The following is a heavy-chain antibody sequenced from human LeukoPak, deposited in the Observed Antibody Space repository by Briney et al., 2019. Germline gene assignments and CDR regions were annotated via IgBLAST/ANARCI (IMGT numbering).Heavy chain of an antibody. D-gene: IGHD3-22*01. CDR1: GFTFDDYA. V-gene: IGHV3-9*01. CDR2: ISWNSGSI. CDR3: AKDDSSGYFHDAFDI. J-gene: IGHJ3*02. Sequence: GRSLRLSCAASGFTFDDYAMHWVRQAPGKGLEWVSGISWNSGSIGYADSVKGRFTISGDNAKNSLYLQMNSLRAEDTALYYCAKDDSSGYFHDAFDIWGQGTMVTVSS.